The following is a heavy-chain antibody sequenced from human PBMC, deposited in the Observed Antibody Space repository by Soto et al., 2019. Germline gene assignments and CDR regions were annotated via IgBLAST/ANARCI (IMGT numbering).Heavy chain of an antibody. CDR2: IYYTGAT. J-gene: IGHJ6*02. D-gene: IGHD3-10*01. CDR1: GGSSGAYF. Sequence: SETLSLTCTVSGGSSGAYFWNWVRQPPGKGLEWIGNIYYTGATSYNPSLESRVTISLDTSKNQFSLKLSSVTAADTAVYYCARGFYYGSGSYYYYYYYGMEVWGQVTTVTVSS. V-gene: IGHV4-59*12. CDR3: ARGFYYGSGSYYYYYYYGMEV.